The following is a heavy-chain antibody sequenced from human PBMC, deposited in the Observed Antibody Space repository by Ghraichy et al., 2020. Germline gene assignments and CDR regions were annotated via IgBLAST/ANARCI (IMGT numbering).Heavy chain of an antibody. J-gene: IGHJ4*02. CDR2: IKKDGGEI. V-gene: IGHV3-7*01. D-gene: IGHD2-15*01. Sequence: GGSLRLSCLVSGFSFSTYWMTWIRQAPGKGLEWVASIKKDGGEIYYMDSVKGRFTISRDNAKNSLYLQMNSLRAEDTAVYYCARSWSVVGASTPPDSWGQGTLVTVSS. CDR1: GFSFSTYW. CDR3: ARSWSVVGASTPPDS.